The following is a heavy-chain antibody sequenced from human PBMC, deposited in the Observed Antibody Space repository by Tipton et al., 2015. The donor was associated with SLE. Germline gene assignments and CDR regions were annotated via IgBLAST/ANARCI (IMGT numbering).Heavy chain of an antibody. V-gene: IGHV4-61*02. J-gene: IGHJ5*02. CDR1: GGSISSGSYY. CDR2: IYTSGST. CDR3: ARARSPGWFDP. Sequence: TLSLTCTVSGGSISSGSYYWSWIRQPAGKGLEWIGRIYTSGSTNYNPSLKSRVTISVDTSKNQFSLKLSSVTAADTAVYYCARARSPGWFDPWGQGTLVTVSS.